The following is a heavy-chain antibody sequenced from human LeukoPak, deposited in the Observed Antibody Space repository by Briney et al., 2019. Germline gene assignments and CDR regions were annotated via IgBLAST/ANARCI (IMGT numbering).Heavy chain of an antibody. D-gene: IGHD6-19*01. CDR2: INHSGRT. J-gene: IGHJ5*02. CDR1: SYSINFGHL. V-gene: IGHV4-38-2*02. CDR3: ARESSAVAHSMIRDWLGP. Sequence: SETLSLTCDVSSYSINFGHLWGWIRQPPGKGLEWIASINHSGRTYYTPSLKSRVTISVDTLKNQFSLKVTSVTAEDTAMYCARESSAVAHSMIRDWLGPWGQGTLVTVSS.